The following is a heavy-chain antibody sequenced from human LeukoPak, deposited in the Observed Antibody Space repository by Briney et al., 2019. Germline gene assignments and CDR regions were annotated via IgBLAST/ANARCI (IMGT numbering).Heavy chain of an antibody. D-gene: IGHD1-26*01. V-gene: IGHV3-13*01. CDR2: IGTAGDT. J-gene: IGHJ4*02. CDR1: GFTFSNHA. Sequence: GGSLRLSGATSGFTFSNHAMHWVRQATGKGLEWVSAIGTAGDTFYPGSVKGRFTISRENAKNSLSLQMNSLRAEDTAVYYCVRQQTPHGNFDYWGQGTLVTVSS. CDR3: VRQQTPHGNFDY.